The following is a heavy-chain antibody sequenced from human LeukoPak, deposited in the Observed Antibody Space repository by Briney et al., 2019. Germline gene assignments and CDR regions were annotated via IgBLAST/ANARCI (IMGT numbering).Heavy chain of an antibody. CDR1: GFTFSSYS. CDR2: ISSSSSYI. Sequence: GGSLRLSCAASGFTFSSYSMNWVRQAPGKGLEWVSSISSSSSYIYYADSVKGRFTISRDNSKNTLYLQMDSLRGEDTAVYYCAKKGGTSGSTDYFDYWGQGTLVTVSS. D-gene: IGHD5-12*01. V-gene: IGHV3-21*01. J-gene: IGHJ4*02. CDR3: AKKGGTSGSTDYFDY.